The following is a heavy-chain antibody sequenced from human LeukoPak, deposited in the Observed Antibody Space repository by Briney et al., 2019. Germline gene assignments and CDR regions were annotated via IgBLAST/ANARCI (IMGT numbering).Heavy chain of an antibody. Sequence: SETLSLTCAVSGGSISSSSWWSWVRQPPGKGLEWIGEIYHSGSTNYNPSLKSRVTISVDKSKNQFSLKLSSVTAADTAVYYCARGYIVVVPAAPPGYYYFDYWGQGTLVTVSS. CDR3: ARGYIVVVPAAPPGYYYFDY. V-gene: IGHV4-4*02. J-gene: IGHJ4*02. CDR2: IYHSGST. CDR1: GGSISSSSW. D-gene: IGHD2-2*01.